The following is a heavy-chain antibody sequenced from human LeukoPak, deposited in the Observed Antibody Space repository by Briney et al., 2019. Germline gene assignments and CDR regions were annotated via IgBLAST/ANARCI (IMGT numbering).Heavy chain of an antibody. D-gene: IGHD2-15*01. CDR3: ARVNGAKYCSGGSCSRYYGMDV. CDR2: INHSGST. CDR1: AGSFSGYY. Sequence: SETLSLTCAVYAGSFSGYYWSWIRQPPGKGLEWIGEINHSGSTNYNPSLKSRVTISVDTSENQFSLKLSSVTAADTAVYYCARVNGAKYCSGGSCSRYYGMDVWGKGTTVTVSS. V-gene: IGHV4-34*01. J-gene: IGHJ6*04.